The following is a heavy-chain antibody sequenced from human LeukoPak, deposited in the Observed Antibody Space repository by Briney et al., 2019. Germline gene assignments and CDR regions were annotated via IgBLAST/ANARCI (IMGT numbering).Heavy chain of an antibody. CDR2: ISSSGGST. Sequence: GGSLRLSCAASGFTFSNYAMSWVRQAPGKGLEWVSAISSSGGSTYYADSVKGRFTISRDNSKNTLYVQMNSLRAEDTGVHYCAKEALMVYSNAYFDYWGQGTLVTVSS. V-gene: IGHV3-23*01. CDR1: GFTFSNYA. J-gene: IGHJ4*02. D-gene: IGHD2-8*01. CDR3: AKEALMVYSNAYFDY.